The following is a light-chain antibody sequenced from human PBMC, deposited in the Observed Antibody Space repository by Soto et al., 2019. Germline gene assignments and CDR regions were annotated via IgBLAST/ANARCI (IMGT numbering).Light chain of an antibody. Sequence: QSALTQPASVSGSPGQSITIPCTGTSNDIGSYNYVSWYQQHPGKAPKLLIYEVSNRPSGVSNRFSGSKSGNTASLTISGLHPEDEADYYCSSYTTSSTLVFGGGTKVTVL. CDR3: SSYTTSSTLV. V-gene: IGLV2-14*01. CDR1: SNDIGSYNY. CDR2: EVS. J-gene: IGLJ2*01.